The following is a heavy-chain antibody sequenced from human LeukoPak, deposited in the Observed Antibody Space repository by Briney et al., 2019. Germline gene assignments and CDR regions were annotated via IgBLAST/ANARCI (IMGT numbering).Heavy chain of an antibody. V-gene: IGHV3-53*04. D-gene: IGHD4-17*01. CDR3: ARVDYGDNIFDC. CDR2: IYGGGST. CDR1: GFTVSSNY. Sequence: PGGSLRLSCAASGFTVSSNYMSWVRQAPGKGLEWVSVIYGGGSTFYADSVKGRFTISRHNSKNTLYLQMNGLRGEDTAVYYCARVDYGDNIFDCWGQGTLVTVSS. J-gene: IGHJ4*02.